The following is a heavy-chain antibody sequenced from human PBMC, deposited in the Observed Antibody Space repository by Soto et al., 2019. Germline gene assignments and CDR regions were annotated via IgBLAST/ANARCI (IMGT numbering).Heavy chain of an antibody. CDR2: ISYSGNDY. CDR1: GFTFSNYG. V-gene: IGHV3-30*18. CDR3: AKDLSSRSSDYYFDY. J-gene: IGHJ4*02. Sequence: LRRSCAAFGFTFSNYGIHWVRQAPGKGLEWVAVISYSGNDYYYADSVKGRFTISRDNSKSTLYLQMNSLRAEDTAVYYCAKDLSSRSSDYYFDYWGQGTLVTVS. D-gene: IGHD6-13*01.